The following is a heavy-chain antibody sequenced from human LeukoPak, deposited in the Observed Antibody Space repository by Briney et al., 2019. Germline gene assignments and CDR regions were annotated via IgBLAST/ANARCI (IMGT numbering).Heavy chain of an antibody. CDR2: IYYSGST. V-gene: IGHV4-39*07. CDR1: GGSISSSSYY. D-gene: IGHD6-19*01. CDR3: ARGRSGWPPAEYFQH. Sequence: SETLSLTCTVPGGSISSSSYYWGWIRQPPGKGLEWIGSIYYSGSTYYNPSLKSRVTISVDTSKNQFSLKLSSVTAADTAVYYCARGRSGWPPAEYFQHWGQGTLVTVSS. J-gene: IGHJ1*01.